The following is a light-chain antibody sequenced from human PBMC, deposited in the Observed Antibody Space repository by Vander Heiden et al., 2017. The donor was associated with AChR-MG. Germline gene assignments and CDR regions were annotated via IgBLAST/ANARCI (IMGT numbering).Light chain of an antibody. Sequence: QSVLTQPPSASGTHGQRVTISCSGSSSNIGSNNVNWYQQLPGTAPKLLMYSGDKRPSGVPDRFSGSRSGTSASLAISGLQSEDEADYYCAAWDDSLNGPVFGGGTKLTVL. V-gene: IGLV1-44*01. CDR2: SGD. J-gene: IGLJ3*02. CDR1: SSNIGSNN. CDR3: AAWDDSLNGPV.